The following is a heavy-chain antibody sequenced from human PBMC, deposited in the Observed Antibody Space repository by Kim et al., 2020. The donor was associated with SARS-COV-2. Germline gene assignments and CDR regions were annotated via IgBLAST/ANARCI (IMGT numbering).Heavy chain of an antibody. V-gene: IGHV3-7*01. J-gene: IGHJ4*02. D-gene: IGHD2-21*01. CDR1: EFMFSNYC. CDR2: IKDDGSDK. CDR3: ARYFESGGDYLSRLDH. Sequence: GGSLRLSCAASEFMFSNYCMSWVRQAPGKGLEWVAGIKDDGSDKYYADSVKGRFTISRDNAKNSLYLQMNSLRAEDTAVYYCARYFESGGDYLSRLDHWGQGTLVTVSS.